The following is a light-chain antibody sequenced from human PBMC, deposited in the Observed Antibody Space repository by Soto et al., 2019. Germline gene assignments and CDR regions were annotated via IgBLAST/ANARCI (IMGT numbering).Light chain of an antibody. CDR2: SSD. Sequence: QSVLIQPPSASGTPGQRVTTSCSGRNSNIGRNPVSWYHQVPGTAPKVVIYSSDQRPSGVPDRLSASKSGTSASLAISGLQSADEGDYYCVAWDDRLNGGVFGGGTKLTVL. J-gene: IGLJ3*02. CDR1: NSNIGRNP. V-gene: IGLV1-44*01. CDR3: VAWDDRLNGGV.